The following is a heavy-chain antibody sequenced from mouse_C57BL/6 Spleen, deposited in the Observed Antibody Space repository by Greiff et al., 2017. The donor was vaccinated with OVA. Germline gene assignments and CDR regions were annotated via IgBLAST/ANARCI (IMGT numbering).Heavy chain of an antibody. Sequence: EVKLQESGAELVRPGASVKLSCTASGFNIKDDYMHWVKQRPEQGLEWIGWIDPENGDTEYASKFQGKATITADTSSNTAYLQLSSLTSEDTAVYYCTFDGYYLDYWGQGTTLTVSS. D-gene: IGHD2-3*01. CDR1: GFNIKDDY. CDR2: IDPENGDT. J-gene: IGHJ2*01. V-gene: IGHV14-4*01. CDR3: TFDGYYLDY.